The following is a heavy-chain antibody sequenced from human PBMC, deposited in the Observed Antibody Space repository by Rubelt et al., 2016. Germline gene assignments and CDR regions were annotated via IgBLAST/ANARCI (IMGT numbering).Heavy chain of an antibody. Sequence: GGSLRLSFAASGFTFSPYAMPWVRQAPGKGLEWVSVIYAGGHTYYADSVKGRFSISRDNYKNTVYLQMNSLKVEDTAVYYCARGPSAYNYWGQGTLVTVSS. V-gene: IGHV3-23*03. J-gene: IGHJ4*02. CDR3: ARGPSAYNY. CDR2: IYAGGHT. D-gene: IGHD6-25*01. CDR1: GFTFSPYA.